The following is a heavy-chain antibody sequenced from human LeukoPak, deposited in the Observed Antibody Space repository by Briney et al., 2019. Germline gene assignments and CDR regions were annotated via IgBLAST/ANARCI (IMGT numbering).Heavy chain of an antibody. J-gene: IGHJ4*02. Sequence: ASVKVSCKASGYTFTSYGISWVRQAPGQGLEWMGWISAYSGNTNYAQKLQGGVTMTTDTSTSTAYMELRSLRSDDTAVYYRARAAGYCSSTSCYIFDYWGQGTLVTVSS. CDR3: ARAAGYCSSTSCYIFDY. CDR2: ISAYSGNT. CDR1: GYTFTSYG. D-gene: IGHD2-2*02. V-gene: IGHV1-18*01.